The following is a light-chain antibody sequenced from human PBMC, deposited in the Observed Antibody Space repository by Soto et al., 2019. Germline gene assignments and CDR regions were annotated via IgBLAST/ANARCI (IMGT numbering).Light chain of an antibody. Sequence: IQLTQSPSSLSASVGDRVTITCRASQAVSSYLAWYQQKPGRAPSLLIYGASTLQSGVPSRFSGSGSGTDFTLTISSLQPEDFATYYCQQHNSYPRTFGPGTKVEIK. V-gene: IGKV1-9*01. CDR2: GAS. CDR1: QAVSSY. J-gene: IGKJ1*01. CDR3: QQHNSYPRT.